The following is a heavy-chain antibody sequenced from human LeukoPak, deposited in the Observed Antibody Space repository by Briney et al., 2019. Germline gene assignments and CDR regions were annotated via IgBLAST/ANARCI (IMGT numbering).Heavy chain of an antibody. CDR3: ARRYFDL. J-gene: IGHJ2*01. V-gene: IGHV3-7*01. CDR2: IKQDGSEM. Sequence: GGSLRLSCAASGFTFNTFWRSWVRQAPGKGLEWVANIKQDGSEMHYVDSVKGRFTISRDNAKSSLYLQMDSLRAEDTAVYYCARRYFDLWGRGTLVTVSS. CDR1: GFTFNTFW.